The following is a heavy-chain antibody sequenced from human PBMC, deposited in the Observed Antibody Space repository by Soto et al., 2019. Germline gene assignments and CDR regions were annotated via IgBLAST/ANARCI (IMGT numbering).Heavy chain of an antibody. CDR2: IYPGDSDT. Sequence: GESLKISCKGSGYSFTSYWIGWVRQMPGKGLEWMGIIYPGDSDTRYSPSFQGQVTISADKSISTAYLQWSSLKASDTAMYYCARSLSPTQLGIGELGAAFDIWGQGTMVTVSS. CDR1: GYSFTSYW. CDR3: ARSLSPTQLGIGELGAAFDI. V-gene: IGHV5-51*01. D-gene: IGHD7-27*01. J-gene: IGHJ3*02.